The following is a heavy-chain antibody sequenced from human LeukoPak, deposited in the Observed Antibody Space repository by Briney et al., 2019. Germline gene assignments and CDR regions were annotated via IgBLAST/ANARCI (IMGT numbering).Heavy chain of an antibody. V-gene: IGHV3-21*01. CDR3: ASTSGYCYGPGSLGY. Sequence: GGSLRLSCAVSVLTFSSYSMNWVRQAPGKGLEWVSSISSSSSYIYYADSVKGRFTISRDNAKNSLYLQMNSLRAEDTAVYYCASTSGYCYGPGSLGYWGQGTLVTVSS. CDR2: ISSSSSYI. D-gene: IGHD3-10*01. J-gene: IGHJ4*02. CDR1: VLTFSSYS.